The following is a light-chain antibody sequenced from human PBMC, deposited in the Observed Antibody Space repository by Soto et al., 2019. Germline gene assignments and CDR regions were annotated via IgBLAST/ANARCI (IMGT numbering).Light chain of an antibody. Sequence: DIQMTQSPSTLPASVGDRVTISCRASQTVERWLAWYQQKPGKAPKLLISDVSSLERGVPSRFSGSGSATEFTLTISGLQSDDFATSYCQQYKDYVWTFGQGTKV. J-gene: IGKJ1*01. CDR1: QTVERW. CDR3: QQYKDYVWT. CDR2: DVS. V-gene: IGKV1-5*01.